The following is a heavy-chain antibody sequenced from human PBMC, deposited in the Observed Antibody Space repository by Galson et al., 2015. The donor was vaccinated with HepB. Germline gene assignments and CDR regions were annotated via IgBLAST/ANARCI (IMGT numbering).Heavy chain of an antibody. V-gene: IGHV1-2*02. CDR3: ARDSVVVPDAISNFDY. J-gene: IGHJ4*02. Sequence: SVKVSCKASGYTFTGYYMHWVRQAPGQGLEWMGWINPNSGGTNYAQKFQGRVTMTRDTSISTVYMELSSLRSEDTAVYYCARDSVVVPDAISNFDYWGQGTLVTVSS. D-gene: IGHD2-2*02. CDR2: INPNSGGT. CDR1: GYTFTGYY.